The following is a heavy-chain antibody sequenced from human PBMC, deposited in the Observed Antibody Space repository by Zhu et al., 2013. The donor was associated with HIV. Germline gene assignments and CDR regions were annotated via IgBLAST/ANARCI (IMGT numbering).Heavy chain of an antibody. CDR1: GDTFRTYA. V-gene: IGHV1-69*01. D-gene: IGHD2-21*02. CDR2: IIPIIGKT. J-gene: IGHJ4*02. Sequence: QVQLVQSGAEVKKPGSSVKVSCKASGDTFRTYAISWVRQAPGQGPEWMGGIIPIIGKTNYAQRFQGRVTITADESTSTVYMELSSLRSEDTAVYYCARDMHCDGDCYFDYWGQGTLVTVSS. CDR3: ARDMHCDGDCYFDY.